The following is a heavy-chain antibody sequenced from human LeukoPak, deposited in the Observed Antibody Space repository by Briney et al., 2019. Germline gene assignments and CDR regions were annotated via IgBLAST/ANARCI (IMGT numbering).Heavy chain of an antibody. Sequence: GESLKISCKGSGYSFTSYWIGWVRQMPGKDLEWMGMIYPGDSDTRYSPSFQGRVTISADTSISTASLQWSSLKASDPAMYYCARLLGPYCSSTSCYQYFDYWGQGTLVTVSS. D-gene: IGHD2-2*01. CDR1: GYSFTSYW. J-gene: IGHJ4*02. CDR2: IYPGDSDT. V-gene: IGHV5-51*01. CDR3: ARLLGPYCSSTSCYQYFDY.